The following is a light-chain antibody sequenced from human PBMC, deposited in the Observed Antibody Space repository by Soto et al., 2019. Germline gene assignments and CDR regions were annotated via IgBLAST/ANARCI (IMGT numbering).Light chain of an antibody. Sequence: SYELTQPLSVSVALGQTASITCGGNNIGSKNVHWYQQRPGQAPVLVIYKDTNRPSGISERFSGSNSGKTATLTISRAQAGDEADFSCQVWDSNTAIFGGGTKLTVL. J-gene: IGLJ2*01. V-gene: IGLV3-9*01. CDR2: KDT. CDR1: NIGSKN. CDR3: QVWDSNTAI.